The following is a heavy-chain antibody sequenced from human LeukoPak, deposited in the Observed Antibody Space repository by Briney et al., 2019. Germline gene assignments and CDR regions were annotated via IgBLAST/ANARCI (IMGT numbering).Heavy chain of an antibody. Sequence: PGGTLRLSCAASGFTFSSYGMSWVRQAPGKGLEWVSAISGSGGSTYYADSVKGRFPISRDNSKNTLYLQMNSLRAEDTAVYYCAKVRRVNVLRYFEPRGTRYYMDVWGKGTTVTISS. CDR3: AKVRRVNVLRYFEPRGTRYYMDV. CDR1: GFTFSSYG. D-gene: IGHD3-9*01. V-gene: IGHV3-23*01. CDR2: ISGSGGST. J-gene: IGHJ6*03.